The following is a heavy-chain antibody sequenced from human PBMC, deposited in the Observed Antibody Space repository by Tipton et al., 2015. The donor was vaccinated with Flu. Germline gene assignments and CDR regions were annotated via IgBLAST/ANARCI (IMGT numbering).Heavy chain of an antibody. V-gene: IGHV4-4*07. CDR1: GGSISSSY. J-gene: IGHJ3*02. CDR2: ISTSGST. CDR3: ARDLRGYSDYTGGDAFDM. D-gene: IGHD5-12*01. Sequence: LRLSCTVSGGSISSSYWSWIRQPAGKGLEWIGRISTSGSTNYNASLESRVTMSRDTSKNHFSLRLSSATAADTALYYCARDLRGYSDYTGGDAFDMWGQGIMVTVSS.